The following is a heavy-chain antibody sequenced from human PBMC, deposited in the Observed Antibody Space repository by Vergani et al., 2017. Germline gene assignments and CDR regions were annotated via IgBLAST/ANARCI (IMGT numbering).Heavy chain of an antibody. CDR3: SREGDSDLGDWFEP. J-gene: IGHJ5*02. CDR2: IYTSGST. D-gene: IGHD3-22*01. V-gene: IGHV4-4*07. CDR1: GGSISSYY. Sequence: QVQLQESGPGLVKPSETLSLTCTVSGGSISSYYWSWIRQPAGKGLEWIGRIYTSGSTNYNPSLKSRFTMSVDTSKNQFSLKLSSVTAADTAVYYCSREGDSDLGDWFEPWGQGTLVTVSS.